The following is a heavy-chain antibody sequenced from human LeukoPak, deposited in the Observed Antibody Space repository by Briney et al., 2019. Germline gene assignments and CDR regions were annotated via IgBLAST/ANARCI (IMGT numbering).Heavy chain of an antibody. J-gene: IGHJ4*02. Sequence: SETLSLTCAVYGGSFSGYYWSWIRQPPGKGLEWIGEINHSGSTNYNPSLKSRVTISIDTSKNQISLKLSSVTATDTAVYYCARHGGFYFDSWGQGILVTVSS. CDR2: INHSGST. V-gene: IGHV4-34*01. CDR1: GGSFSGYY. D-gene: IGHD3-16*01. CDR3: ARHGGFYFDS.